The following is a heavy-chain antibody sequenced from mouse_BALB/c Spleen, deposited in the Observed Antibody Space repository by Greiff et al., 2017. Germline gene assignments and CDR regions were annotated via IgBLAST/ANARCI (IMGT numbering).Heavy chain of an antibody. CDR1: GYAFSSSW. J-gene: IGHJ3*01. CDR3: ASGGIHRWFAY. CDR2: IYPGDGDT. V-gene: IGHV1-82*01. Sequence: QVQLQQSGPELVKPGASVKISCKASGYAFSSSWMNWVKQRPGQGLEWIGRIYPGDGDTNYNGKFKGKATLTADKSSSTAYMQLSSLTSVDSAVYFCASGGIHRWFAYWGQGTLVTVSA.